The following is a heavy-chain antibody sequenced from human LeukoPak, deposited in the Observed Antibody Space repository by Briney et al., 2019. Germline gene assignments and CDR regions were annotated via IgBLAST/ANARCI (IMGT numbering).Heavy chain of an antibody. D-gene: IGHD6-19*01. Sequence: GASVKVSCKASGYTFTGYYMHWVRQAPGQGLEWIGWINPNSGGTNYAQKFQGRVTMTRDTSISTAYMELSRLRSDDTAVYYCARARHSRGWYRASWFDPWGQGTLVTVSS. CDR1: GYTFTGYY. CDR3: ARARHSRGWYRASWFDP. V-gene: IGHV1-2*02. CDR2: INPNSGGT. J-gene: IGHJ5*02.